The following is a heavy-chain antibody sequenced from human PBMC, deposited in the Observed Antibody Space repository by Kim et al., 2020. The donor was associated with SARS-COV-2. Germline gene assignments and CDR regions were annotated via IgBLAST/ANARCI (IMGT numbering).Heavy chain of an antibody. Sequence: SETLSLTCAVYGGSFSGYYWSWIRQPPGKGLEWIGEINHSGSTNYNPSLKSRVTISVDTSKNQFSLKLSSVTAADTAVYYCARRRDYDILTGPGYFQHWGQGTLVTVSS. J-gene: IGHJ1*01. CDR2: INHSGST. V-gene: IGHV4-34*01. CDR3: ARRRDYDILTGPGYFQH. D-gene: IGHD3-9*01. CDR1: GGSFSGYY.